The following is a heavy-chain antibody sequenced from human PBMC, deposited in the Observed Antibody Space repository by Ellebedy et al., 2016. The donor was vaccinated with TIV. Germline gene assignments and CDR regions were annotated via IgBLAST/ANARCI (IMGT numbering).Heavy chain of an antibody. J-gene: IGHJ4*02. V-gene: IGHV4-59*01. CDR1: RASMSGYF. CDR3: ASGARPYDSSGYFAY. CDR2: IYDSGSA. D-gene: IGHD3-22*01. Sequence: MPSETLSLTCTVSRASMSGYFWSWIRLAPGIGLEWLGDIYDSGSANYNPSLEGRVTMSVDTSKNHFSLGMNSVTSADTAVYYCASGARPYDSSGYFAYWGQGTLVTVSS.